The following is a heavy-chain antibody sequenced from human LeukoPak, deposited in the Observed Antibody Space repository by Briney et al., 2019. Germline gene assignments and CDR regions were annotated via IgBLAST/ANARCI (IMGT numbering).Heavy chain of an antibody. J-gene: IGHJ4*02. D-gene: IGHD6-13*01. CDR3: AREERGHYGYSSSWFIYFDY. CDR2: IKQDGSEK. V-gene: IGHV3-7*01. CDR1: EFTFSSYW. Sequence: PGGSLRLSCAASEFTFSSYWMSWVRQAPGKGLEWVANIKQDGSEKYYVDSVKGRFTISRDNAKISLYLQMNSLRAEDTAVYYCAREERGHYGYSSSWFIYFDYWGQGTLVTVSS.